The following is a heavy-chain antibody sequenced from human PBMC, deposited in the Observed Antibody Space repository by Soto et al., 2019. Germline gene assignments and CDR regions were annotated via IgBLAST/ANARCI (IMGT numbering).Heavy chain of an antibody. D-gene: IGHD1-26*01. CDR2: INPNSGGT. CDR1: GYTFTGYY. CDR3: ARLGSSGSYLGYNWFDH. V-gene: IGHV1-2*04. Sequence: ASVKVSCKASGYTFTGYYMHWVRQAPGQGLEWMGWINPNSGGTNYAQKFQGWVTMTRDTSISTAYMELSRLRSDDTAVYYCARLGSSGSYLGYNWFDHWGQGTLVTVSS. J-gene: IGHJ5*02.